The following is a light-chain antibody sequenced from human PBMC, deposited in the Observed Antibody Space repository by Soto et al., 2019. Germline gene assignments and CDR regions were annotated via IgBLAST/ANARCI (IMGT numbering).Light chain of an antibody. CDR1: QSLSGW. Sequence: DIQMTQSPATLSASVGARVTITCRASQSLSGWLAWYQQKPGKAPKLLIYDASSLESEVPSRFSGSGSGTEFALTISSLQPDDFATYDCQQYNSYPWTFGQGTKVEIK. CDR3: QQYNSYPWT. V-gene: IGKV1-5*01. J-gene: IGKJ1*01. CDR2: DAS.